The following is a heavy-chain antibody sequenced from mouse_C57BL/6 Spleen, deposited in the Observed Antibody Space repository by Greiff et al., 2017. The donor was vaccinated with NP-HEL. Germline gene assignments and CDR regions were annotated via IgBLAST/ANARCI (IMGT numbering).Heavy chain of an antibody. V-gene: IGHV1-61*01. CDR2: IYPSDSET. CDR1: GYTFTSYW. Sequence: VQLQQPGAELVRPGSSVKLSCKASGYTFTSYWMDWVKQRPGQGLEWIGNIYPSDSETHYNQKFKDKATLTVDKSSSTAYMQLSSLTSEDSAVYYCARGYDYDLAWFAYWGQGTLVTVSA. CDR3: ARGYDYDLAWFAY. J-gene: IGHJ3*01. D-gene: IGHD2-4*01.